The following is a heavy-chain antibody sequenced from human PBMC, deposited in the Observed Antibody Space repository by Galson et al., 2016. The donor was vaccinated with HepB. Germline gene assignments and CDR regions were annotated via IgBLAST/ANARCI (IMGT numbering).Heavy chain of an antibody. CDR1: GFTFSTYA. D-gene: IGHD3-3*01. Sequence: SLRLSCAASGFTFSTYAMHWVRQGPGKGPEWVAVMPNDGSKDYYADSVQGRFTVSRDNSKNTQYLQMNSLTADDTAVYYCVRDRGKIWSGYPSYYFDSWGQGTLVTVSS. CDR3: VRDRGKIWSGYPSYYFDS. CDR2: MPNDGSKD. J-gene: IGHJ4*02. V-gene: IGHV3-30*04.